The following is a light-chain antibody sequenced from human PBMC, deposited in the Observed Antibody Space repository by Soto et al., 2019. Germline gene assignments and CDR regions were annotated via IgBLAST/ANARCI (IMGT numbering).Light chain of an antibody. V-gene: IGLV2-23*01. J-gene: IGLJ1*01. CDR3: CSYAGSSYV. Sequence: QSALTQPASVSGSPGQTITISCTGTTSNVGKYNVVSWYQQHPGKAPELMIYEGNKRPSGVSARFSGSKSGNTASLTISRLQAEDEAAYYCCSYAGSSYVFGTGTKLTVL. CDR2: EGN. CDR1: TSNVGKYNV.